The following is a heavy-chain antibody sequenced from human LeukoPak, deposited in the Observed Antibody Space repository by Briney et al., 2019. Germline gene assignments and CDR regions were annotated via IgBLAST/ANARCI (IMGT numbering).Heavy chain of an antibody. V-gene: IGHV3-7*01. Sequence: GGSLRLSCAASGFTFSSYWMSWVRQAPGKGLEWVANIKQDGSEKYYADSVKGRFTISRDNAKNSLYLQMNSLRAEDTAVYYCARSGYDSYYYYMDVWGKGTTVTVSS. J-gene: IGHJ6*03. CDR3: ARSGYDSYYYYMDV. CDR1: GFTFSSYW. CDR2: IKQDGSEK. D-gene: IGHD5-12*01.